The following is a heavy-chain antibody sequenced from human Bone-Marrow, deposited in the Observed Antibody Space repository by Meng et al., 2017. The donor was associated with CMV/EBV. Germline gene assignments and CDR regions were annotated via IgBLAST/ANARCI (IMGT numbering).Heavy chain of an antibody. CDR3: ARGVPIYCSSTSCHYPLFDY. CDR1: GGSFSGYY. D-gene: IGHD2-2*01. J-gene: IGHJ4*02. V-gene: IGHV4-34*01. CDR2: INHSGST. Sequence: QVHLQQWGAGLLKPSAPLSLTCAVSGGSFSGYYCSWIRQPPGKGLEWIGEINHSGSTNYNPSLKSRVTISVDTSKNQFSLKLSSVTAADTAVYYCARGVPIYCSSTSCHYPLFDYWGQGTLVTVSS.